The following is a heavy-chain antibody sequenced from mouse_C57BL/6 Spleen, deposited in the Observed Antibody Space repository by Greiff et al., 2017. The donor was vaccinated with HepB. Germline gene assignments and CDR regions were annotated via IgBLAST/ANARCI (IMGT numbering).Heavy chain of an antibody. D-gene: IGHD2-3*01. CDR1: GYTFTSYW. CDR3: ARFWGIDGYYYAMDY. J-gene: IGHJ4*01. Sequence: QVQLQQPGAELVRPGSSVKLSCKASGYTFTSYWMHWVKQRPIQGLEWIGNIDPSDSETHYNQKFKDKATLTVDKSSSTAYMQLSSLTSEDSAVYYCARFWGIDGYYYAMDYWGQGTSVTVSS. V-gene: IGHV1-52*01. CDR2: IDPSDSET.